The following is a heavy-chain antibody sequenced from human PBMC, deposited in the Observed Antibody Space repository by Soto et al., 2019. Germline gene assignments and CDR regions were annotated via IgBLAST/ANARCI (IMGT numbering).Heavy chain of an antibody. CDR2: ISGYNGNT. D-gene: IGHD3-10*01. J-gene: IGHJ6*02. CDR1: GYTFTSYG. V-gene: IGHV1-18*01. Sequence: QVQLVQSGAEVKKPGASVKVSCKASGYTFTSYGISWVRQAPGQRLEWMGWISGYNGNTKYAQKFQGRVTMTTDTSTSTAYMELRSLRSDDTAVYYCASNYLYYYGSGNTNYYGMDVWGQGTTVTVSS. CDR3: ASNYLYYYGSGNTNYYGMDV.